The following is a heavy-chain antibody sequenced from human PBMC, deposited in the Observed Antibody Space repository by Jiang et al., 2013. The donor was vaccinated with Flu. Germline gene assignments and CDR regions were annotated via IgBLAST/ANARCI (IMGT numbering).Heavy chain of an antibody. Sequence: GAEVKKPGSSLRVSCKASGGTLSSYASNWVRQAPGQGLEWMGGIIPIFGTTEYAQRFQGRVTITADESTGTVYMDLASLKSEDTAVYYCARAIGGYSYGPFEYWGQGPWSPSP. CDR2: IIPIFGTT. V-gene: IGHV1-69*01. J-gene: IGHJ4*02. CDR3: ARAIGGYSYGPFEY. D-gene: IGHD5-18*01. CDR1: GGTLSSYA.